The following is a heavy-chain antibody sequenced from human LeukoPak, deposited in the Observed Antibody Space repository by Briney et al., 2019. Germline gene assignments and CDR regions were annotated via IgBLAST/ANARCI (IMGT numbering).Heavy chain of an antibody. CDR3: AKGRDSSSWLDYFDY. D-gene: IGHD6-13*01. J-gene: IGHJ4*02. Sequence: PGGSLRLSCAASGFTFSSYGMQWVRQAPGKGLEWVAVISYDGSNKYYADSVKGRFTISRDNSKNTLYLQMSSLRAEDTAVYYCAKGRDSSSWLDYFDYWGQGTLVTVSS. CDR2: ISYDGSNK. CDR1: GFTFSSYG. V-gene: IGHV3-30*18.